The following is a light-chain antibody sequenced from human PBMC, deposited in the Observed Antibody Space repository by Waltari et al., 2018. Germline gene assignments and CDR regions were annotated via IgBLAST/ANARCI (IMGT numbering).Light chain of an antibody. CDR2: AAS. V-gene: IGKV1-39*01. CDR3: QETFSAWT. Sequence: QITQSPSALSASVGDTVTISCRASQSVGTYLAWYQQKPGKAPKLLMSAASRLQSGVPSRFSGGGSGTDFTLTIRSLEREDFATYYCQETFSAWTFGQGTQVE. J-gene: IGKJ1*01. CDR1: QSVGTY.